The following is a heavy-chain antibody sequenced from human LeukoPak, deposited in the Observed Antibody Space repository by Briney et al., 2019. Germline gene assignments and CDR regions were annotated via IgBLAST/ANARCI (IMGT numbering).Heavy chain of an antibody. J-gene: IGHJ3*02. CDR1: GGTFSSYA. D-gene: IGHD3-22*01. Sequence: SVKVSCKASGGTFSSYAISWVRQAPGQGLEWMGGIIPIFGTANYAQKFQGRVTITADESTSTAYMELSSLRSEDTAVYCCASSNAGDYYDSSGPLKDAFDIWGQGTMVTVSS. CDR2: IIPIFGTA. CDR3: ASSNAGDYYDSSGPLKDAFDI. V-gene: IGHV1-69*13.